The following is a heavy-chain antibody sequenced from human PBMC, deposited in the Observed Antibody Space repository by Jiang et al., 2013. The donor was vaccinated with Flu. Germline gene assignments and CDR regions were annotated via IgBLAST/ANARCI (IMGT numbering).Heavy chain of an antibody. D-gene: IGHD3-16*01. CDR3: ARIPSYDYVWGSSGAFDI. V-gene: IGHV2-70*01. Sequence: KPTQTLTLTCTFSGFSLSTSGMCVSWIRQPPGKALEWLALIDWDDDKYYSTSLKTRLTISKDTSKNQVVLTMTNMDPVDTATYYCARIPSYDYVWGSSGAFDIWGQGTMVTVSS. CDR2: IDWDDDK. J-gene: IGHJ3*02. CDR1: GFSLSTSGMC.